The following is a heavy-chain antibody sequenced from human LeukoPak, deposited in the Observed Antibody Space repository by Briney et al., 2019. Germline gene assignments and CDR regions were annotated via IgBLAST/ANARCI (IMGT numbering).Heavy chain of an antibody. CDR1: GFTFSSYW. J-gene: IGHJ6*02. Sequence: PGGSLRLSCAASGFTFSSYWMTWVRQVPGRGPEWVANVNRVGSETYYLDSVKGRFTISKDNAKNSLYLQMNSLRAEDTALYHCARNNGMDVWGQGTTVIVSS. CDR2: VNRVGSET. CDR3: ARNNGMDV. V-gene: IGHV3-7*03.